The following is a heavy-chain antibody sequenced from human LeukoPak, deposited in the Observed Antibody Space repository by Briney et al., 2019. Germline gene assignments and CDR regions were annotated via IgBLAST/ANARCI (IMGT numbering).Heavy chain of an antibody. J-gene: IGHJ3*02. CDR1: GGSISNYY. V-gene: IGHV4-59*12. CDR3: AKSNGYGLVDI. CDR2: IYYSGST. D-gene: IGHD3-10*01. Sequence: SETLSLTCTVSGGSISNYYWSWIRQPPGKGLEWIGYIYYSGSTNYNPSLKSRLTISIDTSKNQFSLKLNSVTAADTAVYYCAKSNGYGLVDIWGQGTMVTVSS.